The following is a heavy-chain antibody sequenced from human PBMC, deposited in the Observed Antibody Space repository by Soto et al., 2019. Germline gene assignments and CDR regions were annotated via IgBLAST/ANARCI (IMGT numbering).Heavy chain of an antibody. CDR3: ARDYGKLNP. D-gene: IGHD2-15*01. Sequence: GGSLRLSCAASGFTFSTYTMNWVRQPPGKGLEWVSSISSGSNYIYYADSVKGRFTISRDNAKNSLYLQMNSLRAEDTAVYYCARDYGKLNPWGQGTRVTVSS. J-gene: IGHJ5*02. V-gene: IGHV3-21*01. CDR1: GFTFSTYT. CDR2: ISSGSNYI.